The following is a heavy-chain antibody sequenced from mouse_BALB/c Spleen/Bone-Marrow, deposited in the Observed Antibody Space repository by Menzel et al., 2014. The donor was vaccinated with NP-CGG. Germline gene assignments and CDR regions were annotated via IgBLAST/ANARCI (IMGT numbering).Heavy chain of an antibody. CDR3: AREGWLLRFDY. Sequence: VQLQQSGPVLVKPGASVKMSCKASGYIFTAYVMHWVKQKPGQGLEWIGFFNPYNDDSNYNEKFKGKATLTSDKSSSTAYMELSSLTSEDSAVYYCAREGWLLRFDYWGQGTTLTVSS. V-gene: IGHV1-14*01. D-gene: IGHD2-3*01. CDR2: FNPYNDDS. J-gene: IGHJ2*01. CDR1: GYIFTAYV.